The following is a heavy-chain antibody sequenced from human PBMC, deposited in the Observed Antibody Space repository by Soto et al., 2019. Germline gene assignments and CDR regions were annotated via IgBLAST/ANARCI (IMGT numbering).Heavy chain of an antibody. CDR3: AKDPHSRYSGYDYALNDAFDI. CDR1: GFTFSSYA. D-gene: IGHD5-12*01. V-gene: IGHV3-23*01. CDR2: ISGSGGST. Sequence: GGSLRLSCAASGFTFSSYAMSWVRQAPGKGLEWVSAISGSGGSTYYAGSVKGRFTISRDNSKNTLYLQMNSLRAEDTAVYYCAKDPHSRYSGYDYALNDAFDIWGQGTMVTVSS. J-gene: IGHJ3*02.